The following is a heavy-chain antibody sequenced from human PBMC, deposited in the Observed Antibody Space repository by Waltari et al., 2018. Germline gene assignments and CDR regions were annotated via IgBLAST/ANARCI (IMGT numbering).Heavy chain of an antibody. J-gene: IGHJ4*02. CDR3: AREVLRFFKNYFDQ. CDR2: ISYDGSSE. Sequence: QVQLVESGGGVVQPGRSLRLSCAASGFMFNTYAMHWVRQAPGKGLEWVALISYDGSSEYYADSVKGRSTISRDNSKNTLYLQMNSLRAEDAAVYYCAREVLRFFKNYFDQWGQGTLVTVSS. V-gene: IGHV3-30-3*01. CDR1: GFMFNTYA. D-gene: IGHD3-3*01.